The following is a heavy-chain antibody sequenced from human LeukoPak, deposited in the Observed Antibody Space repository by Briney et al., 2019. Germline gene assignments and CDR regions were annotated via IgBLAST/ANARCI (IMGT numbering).Heavy chain of an antibody. CDR1: GYTFTSYD. V-gene: IGHV1-8*01. D-gene: IGHD3-9*01. Sequence: ASVKVSRKASGYTFTSYDINWVRQATGQGLEWMGWMNPNSGNTGYAQKFQGRVTMTRNTSISTAYMELSSLRSEDTAVYYCARGLRGLRYFDWLPGGRHAINWFDPWGQGTLVTVSS. CDR2: MNPNSGNT. J-gene: IGHJ5*02. CDR3: ARGLRGLRYFDWLPGGRHAINWFDP.